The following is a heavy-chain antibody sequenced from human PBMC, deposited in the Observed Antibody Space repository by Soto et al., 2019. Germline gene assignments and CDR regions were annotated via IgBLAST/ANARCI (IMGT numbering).Heavy chain of an antibody. CDR3: ARGVVPDDSFDY. CDR1: GGTFSSYT. Sequence: QVQLVQSGAEVKKPGSSVKVSCKASGGTFSSYTISWVRQAPGQGLEWMGRIIPILGIANYAQKFQGRVTITADKSTSTAYMELSSLRSEDTAVFYCARGVVPDDSFDYWGQGTLVTVSS. V-gene: IGHV1-69*02. D-gene: IGHD2-2*01. CDR2: IIPILGIA. J-gene: IGHJ4*02.